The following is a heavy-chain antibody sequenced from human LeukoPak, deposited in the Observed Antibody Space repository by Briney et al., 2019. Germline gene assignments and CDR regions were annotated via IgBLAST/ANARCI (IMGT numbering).Heavy chain of an antibody. CDR3: AKEFGSGGYYIPYYFDN. Sequence: GGSLRLSCAASGFTFSTYAMTWVRQAPGKGLEWVSTISDSGGDTYYADSVKGRFAISRDNSKNTLYLQMNSLRVEDAAVYYCAKEFGSGGYYIPYYFDNWGQGTLVTVSS. V-gene: IGHV3-23*01. CDR2: ISDSGGDT. J-gene: IGHJ4*02. CDR1: GFTFSTYA. D-gene: IGHD3-10*01.